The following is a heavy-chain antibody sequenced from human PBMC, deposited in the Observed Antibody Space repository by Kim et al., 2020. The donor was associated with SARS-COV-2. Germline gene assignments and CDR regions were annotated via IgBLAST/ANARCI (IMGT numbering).Heavy chain of an antibody. CDR3: TNRCSSTSCPNFSYYYYGMDV. Sequence: SVKVSCKSSGGTFSSYAISWVRQAPGQGLEWMGRIIPILGIANYAQKFQGRVTITADKSTSTAYMELSSLRSEDTAVYYCTNRCSSTSCPNFSYYYYGMDVWGQGTTVTVSS. CDR1: GGTFSSYA. CDR2: IIPILGIA. D-gene: IGHD2-2*01. V-gene: IGHV1-69*04. J-gene: IGHJ6*02.